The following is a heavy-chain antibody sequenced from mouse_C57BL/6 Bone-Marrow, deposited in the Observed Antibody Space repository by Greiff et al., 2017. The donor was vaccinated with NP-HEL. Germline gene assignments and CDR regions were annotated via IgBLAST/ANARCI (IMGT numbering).Heavy chain of an antibody. CDR1: GYTFTNYW. CDR3: ARGPGDY. J-gene: IGHJ2*01. D-gene: IGHD3-2*02. Sequence: QVHVKQSGAELVRPGTSVKMSCKASGYTFTNYWIGWAKQRPGHGLEWIGDIYPGGGYTNYNEKFKGKATLTADKSSSTAYMQFSSLTSEDSAIYYCARGPGDYWGQGTTLTVSS. V-gene: IGHV1-63*01. CDR2: IYPGGGYT.